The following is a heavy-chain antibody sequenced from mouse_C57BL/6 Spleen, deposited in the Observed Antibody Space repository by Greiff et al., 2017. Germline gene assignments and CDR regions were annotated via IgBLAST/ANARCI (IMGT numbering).Heavy chain of an antibody. J-gene: IGHJ2*01. Sequence: EVKLMESGGGLVKPGGSLKLSCAASGFTFSDYGMHWVRQAPEKGLEWVAYISSGSSTIYYADTVKGRDTISRDNAKNTLFLQMTSLRSEDTAMYYCARGGLRPYFDYWGQGTTLTVSS. V-gene: IGHV5-17*01. CDR2: ISSGSSTI. D-gene: IGHD2-2*01. CDR3: ARGGLRPYFDY. CDR1: GFTFSDYG.